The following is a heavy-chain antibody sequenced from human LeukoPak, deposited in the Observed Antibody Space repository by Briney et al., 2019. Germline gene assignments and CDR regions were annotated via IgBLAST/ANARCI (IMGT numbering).Heavy chain of an antibody. V-gene: IGHV4-39*01. CDR2: IYYSGST. CDR1: GGSISSSSYY. CDR3: ARQTYIQRDSSGYGYYFDY. Sequence: SETLSLTCTVSGGSISSSSYYWGWIRQPPGKGLEWLGSIYYSGSTYYNPSLKSRVTICVDTSKNQFSLKLSSVTAADTAVYYCARQTYIQRDSSGYGYYFDYWGQGTLVTVSS. J-gene: IGHJ4*02. D-gene: IGHD3-22*01.